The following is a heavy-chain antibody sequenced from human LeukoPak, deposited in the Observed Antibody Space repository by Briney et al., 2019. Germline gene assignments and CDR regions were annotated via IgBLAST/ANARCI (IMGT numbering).Heavy chain of an antibody. V-gene: IGHV4-39*02. J-gene: IGHJ5*02. D-gene: IGHD3-10*01. Sequence: SETLSLTCTVSGGSISSSSYYWGWIRQPPGKGLEWIGSIYYSGSTCYNPSLKSRVTISVDTSKNQFSLKLSSVTAADTAVYYCARDSVWFAEDNWFDPWGQGTLVTVSS. CDR3: ARDSVWFAEDNWFDP. CDR1: GGSISSSSYY. CDR2: IYYSGST.